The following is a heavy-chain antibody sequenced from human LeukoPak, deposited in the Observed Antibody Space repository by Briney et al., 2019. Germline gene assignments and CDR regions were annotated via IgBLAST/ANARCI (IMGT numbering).Heavy chain of an antibody. CDR3: AKDQAYCGGDCYSEYYFDY. CDR2: ISGSGGST. CDR1: GFTFSSYA. V-gene: IGHV3-23*01. D-gene: IGHD2-21*02. J-gene: IGHJ4*02. Sequence: GGSLRLSCAASGFTFSSYAMSWVRQAPGKGLGWVSAISGSGGSTYYADSVKGRFTISRDNSKNTLYLQMNSLRAEDTAVYYCAKDQAYCGGDCYSEYYFDYWGQGTLVTVSS.